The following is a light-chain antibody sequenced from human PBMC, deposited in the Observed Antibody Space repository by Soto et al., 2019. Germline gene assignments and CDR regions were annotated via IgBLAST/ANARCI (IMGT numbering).Light chain of an antibody. CDR3: QESYSSPPWT. CDR2: RAS. Sequence: DIQMTQSPSSLSASVGDRVTISCRASQSISTYLNWYQQKPGTAPRLLIYRASSVKSGVPPRFSGSGSGRDFTLTISSLRPEDSATYFCQESYSSPPWTFGQGNKVDIK. V-gene: IGKV1-39*01. J-gene: IGKJ1*01. CDR1: QSISTY.